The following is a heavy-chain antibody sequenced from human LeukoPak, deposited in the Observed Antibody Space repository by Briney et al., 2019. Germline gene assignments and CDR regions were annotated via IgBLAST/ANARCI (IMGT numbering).Heavy chain of an antibody. Sequence: GGPLRLSCTASGFTFSNAWMSWVRQAPGKGLEWVGRITRKIDGGTTTYAAPVRGRFTISRDDSKDTPYLQMNSLKTDDTAVYYCTRGPRPFDYWGQGTLVTVSS. CDR3: TRGPRPFDY. V-gene: IGHV3-15*01. CDR2: ITRKIDGGTT. J-gene: IGHJ4*02. CDR1: GFTFSNAW.